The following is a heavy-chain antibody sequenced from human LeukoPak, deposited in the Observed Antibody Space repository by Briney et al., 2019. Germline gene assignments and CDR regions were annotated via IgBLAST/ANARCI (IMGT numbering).Heavy chain of an antibody. D-gene: IGHD3-16*01. CDR2: INHNGNVN. Sequence: SCKVSGYTLTELSMHWVRQAPGKGLEWVASINHNGNVNYYVDSVKGRFTISRDNAKNSLYLQMSNLRAEDTAVYFCARGGGLDVWGQGATVTVSS. J-gene: IGHJ6*02. CDR1: GYTLTELS. V-gene: IGHV3-7*03. CDR3: ARGGGLDV.